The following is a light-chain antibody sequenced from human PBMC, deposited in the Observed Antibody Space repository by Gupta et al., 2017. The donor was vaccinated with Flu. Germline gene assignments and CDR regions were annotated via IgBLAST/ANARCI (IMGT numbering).Light chain of an antibody. CDR2: DAS. J-gene: IGKJ5*01. CDR1: QSVSSY. CDR3: QQLSNWPPIT. V-gene: IGKV3-11*01. Sequence: DIVLTQSPATLSLSPGERATLSCRASQSVSSYLAWYQQKPGQAPRLLIYDASNRDTGIPARFSGSGCGTDVTLAISSREPEDFAVYYCQQLSNWPPITFGQGTRLEIK.